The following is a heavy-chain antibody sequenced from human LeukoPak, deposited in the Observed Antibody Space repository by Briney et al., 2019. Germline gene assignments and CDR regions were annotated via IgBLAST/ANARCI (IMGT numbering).Heavy chain of an antibody. CDR2: IYHSGST. D-gene: IGHD2-2*01. J-gene: IGHJ6*03. Sequence: SETLSLTCAVSGYSISSGYYWGWIRQPPGKGLEWIGSIYHSGSTYYNPSLKSRVTISVDTSKNQFSLKLSSVTAADTAVYYCARRVVVPAATVTDYYYYIDVWGKGTTVTVSS. V-gene: IGHV4-38-2*01. CDR3: ARRVVVPAATVTDYYYYIDV. CDR1: GYSISSGYY.